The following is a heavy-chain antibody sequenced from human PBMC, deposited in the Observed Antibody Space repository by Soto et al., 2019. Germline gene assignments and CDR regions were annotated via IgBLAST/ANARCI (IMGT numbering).Heavy chain of an antibody. Sequence: SETLSLTCTVSGGSISSHYWGWIRQPPGKGLEWIGLIYYSGSTHYNPSLKSRLIISVNTSKNQFSLKLTSATAADTAVYYCAADVGGYIYGLARHWGPGTLVTVSS. CDR2: IYYSGST. CDR3: AADVGGYIYGLARH. J-gene: IGHJ4*02. D-gene: IGHD4-17*01. V-gene: IGHV4-59*06. CDR1: GGSISSHY.